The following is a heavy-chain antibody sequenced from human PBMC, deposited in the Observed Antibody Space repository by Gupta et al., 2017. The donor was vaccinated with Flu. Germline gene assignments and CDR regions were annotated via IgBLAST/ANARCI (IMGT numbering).Heavy chain of an antibody. Sequence: EVQLVESGGGLVQPGGSLRLPCAASGLSFSSYAMHLVRQAPGKGLEYVSAISTNGGSTYYANSVKGRFTISRDNSKNTLYLQMGSLRTEDMAVYYCAGSIAVAGTGYYFDYWGQGTLVTVSS. V-gene: IGHV3-64*01. D-gene: IGHD6-19*01. CDR3: AGSIAVAGTGYYFDY. CDR2: ISTNGGST. J-gene: IGHJ4*02. CDR1: GLSFSSYA.